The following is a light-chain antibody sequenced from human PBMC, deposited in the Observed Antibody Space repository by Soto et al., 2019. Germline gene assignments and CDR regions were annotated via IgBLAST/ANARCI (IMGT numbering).Light chain of an antibody. J-gene: IGLJ1*01. CDR2: SNN. CDR1: SSNIGSNT. CDR3: AAWDDSLNGYV. V-gene: IGLV1-44*01. Sequence: QSVLTQPPSASGTPGQRVTIPCSGSSSNIGSNTVNWYQQLPGTAPKLLIYSNNQRPSGVPDRFSGSKSGTSASLAISGLQSEDEADYYCAAWDDSLNGYVFGTGTKLTV.